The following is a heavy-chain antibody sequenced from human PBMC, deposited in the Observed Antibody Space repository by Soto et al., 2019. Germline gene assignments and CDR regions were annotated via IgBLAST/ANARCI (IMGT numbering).Heavy chain of an antibody. J-gene: IGHJ4*01. CDR2: IYYSGST. V-gene: IGHV4-59*01. CDR3: GREVSSGGFDY. D-gene: IGHD3-10*01. Sequence: SETLSLTCTVSGGSISSYYWSWIRQPPGKGLEWIGYIYYSGSTNYNPSLKSRVTISVDTSKNQFSLKLSSVTAADTAVYYCGREVSSGGFDYGAQEPWVPVSS. CDR1: GGSISSYY.